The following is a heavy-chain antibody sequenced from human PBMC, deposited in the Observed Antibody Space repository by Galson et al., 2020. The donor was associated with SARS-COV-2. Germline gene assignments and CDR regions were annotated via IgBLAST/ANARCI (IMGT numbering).Heavy chain of an antibody. CDR1: GFSLSTSGMC. J-gene: IGHJ4*02. CDR3: ARGHMVRGVTLDY. Sequence: SGPTLVKPPQTLPLTCTFSGFSLSTSGMCVSWIRQPPGKALAWLARIDWDDDKYYSTSLKTRLTISKDTSKNQVVLTMTNMDPVDTATYYCARGHMVRGVTLDYWGQGTLVTVSS. CDR2: IDWDDDK. V-gene: IGHV2-70*11. D-gene: IGHD3-10*01.